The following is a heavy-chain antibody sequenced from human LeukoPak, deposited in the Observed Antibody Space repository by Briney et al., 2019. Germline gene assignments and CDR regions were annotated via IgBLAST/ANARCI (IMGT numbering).Heavy chain of an antibody. V-gene: IGHV3-7*01. CDR1: GFTFSSYW. CDR2: IKQDGSEK. CDR3: ARGLAAFRDYYGSGSLDY. J-gene: IGHJ4*02. D-gene: IGHD3-10*01. Sequence: GGSLRLSCAASGFTFSSYWMSWVRQAPGKGLEGVANIKQDGSEKYYVDSVKGRFNISRDNAKNSLYLQMNSLRAEDTAVYYCARGLAAFRDYYGSGSLDYWGQGALVTVSS.